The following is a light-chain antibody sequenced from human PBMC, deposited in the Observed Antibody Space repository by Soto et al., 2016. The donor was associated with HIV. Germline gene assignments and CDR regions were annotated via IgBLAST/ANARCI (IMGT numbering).Light chain of an antibody. J-gene: IGLJ1*01. CDR3: QVWDSGTDHYV. CDR2: DNS. CDR1: NIGDKS. V-gene: IGLV3-21*03. Sequence: SSVLTQPPSVSVAPGKTASITCGGNNIGDKSVHWYQQRPGQAPVLVVYDNSDRPSGIPERFSGSNSGNTATLTISRVEAGDEADYYCQVWDSGTDHYVFAPGTKVTV.